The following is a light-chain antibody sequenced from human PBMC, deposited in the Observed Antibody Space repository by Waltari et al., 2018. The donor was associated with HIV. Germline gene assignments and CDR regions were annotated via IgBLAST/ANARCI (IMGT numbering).Light chain of an antibody. CDR3: YSTDSSGYHKV. CDR1: ALAKKY. CDR2: EDD. Sequence: SYELTQPPSVSVSPGQAARITCSGEALAKKYAYWYQQKSGQAPVLVIYEDDKRPSGIPERFSASTSGTMATLTISGAQVEDEGDYYCYSTDSSGYHKVFGGGTKLTVL. J-gene: IGLJ2*01. V-gene: IGLV3-10*01.